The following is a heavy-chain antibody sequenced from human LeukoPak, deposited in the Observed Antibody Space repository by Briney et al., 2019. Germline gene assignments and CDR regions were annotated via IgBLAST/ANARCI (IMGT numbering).Heavy chain of an antibody. D-gene: IGHD7-27*01. CDR3: ASELGTGGY. CDR2: IWSDGSDK. CDR1: GFTFSTYG. V-gene: IGHV3-33*01. J-gene: IGHJ4*02. Sequence: GGSLRLSCAASGFTFSTYGMHWVRQAPGKGLEWVAVIWSDGSDKYYADSVKGRFTISRDNSKLYLQMDSLRVEDTAVYYCASELGTGGYWGQGTLVTVSS.